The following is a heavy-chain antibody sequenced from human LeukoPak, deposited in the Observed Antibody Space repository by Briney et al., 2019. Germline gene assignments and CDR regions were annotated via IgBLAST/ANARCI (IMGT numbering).Heavy chain of an antibody. D-gene: IGHD5-24*01. J-gene: IGHJ4*02. CDR2: VSDTGRA. V-gene: IGHV4-4*07. CDR1: IGSLNTYF. CDR3: ARGKEMARTSGYYSFDF. Sequence: SETLSLTRTVSIGSLNTYFWTWVRQPAGKGLEWIGRVSDTGRAYYNPSLESRATISLDTSKNQFSLKVTSVTAADTAVYYCARGKEMARTSGYYSFDFCGQGTLVSVSS.